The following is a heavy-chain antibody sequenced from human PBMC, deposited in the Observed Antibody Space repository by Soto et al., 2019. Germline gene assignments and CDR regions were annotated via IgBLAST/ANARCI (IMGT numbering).Heavy chain of an antibody. CDR3: ARVSSPYYGMDV. V-gene: IGHV1-69*13. J-gene: IGHJ6*02. Sequence: SVKVSCKASGGTFSSYAISWVRQAPGQGLEWMGGIIPIFGTANYAQKFQGRVTITADESTSTAYMELSSLRSEDTAVYYCARVSSPYYGMDVWGQGTTVTVSS. D-gene: IGHD6-6*01. CDR1: GGTFSSYA. CDR2: IIPIFGTA.